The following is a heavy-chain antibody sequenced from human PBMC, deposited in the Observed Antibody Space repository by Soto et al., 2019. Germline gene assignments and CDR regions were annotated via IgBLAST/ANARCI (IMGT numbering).Heavy chain of an antibody. Sequence: GGSLRLSCAASGFSFGDSAMSWVRQPPGKGLEWLAAVNPDGSDTFYADSVKGRFTISRDNSQNTVNLQMKSLRVEDTAIYYCAKRLGYCSTGRCYFDYWGQGTQVTVSS. J-gene: IGHJ4*02. D-gene: IGHD2-2*01. V-gene: IGHV3-23*01. CDR1: GFSFGDSA. CDR2: VNPDGSDT. CDR3: AKRLGYCSTGRCYFDY.